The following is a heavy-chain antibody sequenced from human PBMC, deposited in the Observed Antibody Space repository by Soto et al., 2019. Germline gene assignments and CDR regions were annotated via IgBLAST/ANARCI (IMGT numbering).Heavy chain of an antibody. D-gene: IGHD3-10*01. J-gene: IGHJ4*02. CDR2: INHSGST. Sequence: PSETLSLTCAVYGGSFSGYYWSWIRQPPGKGLEWIGEINHSGSTNYNPSLKSRVTISVDTSKNQFPLKLSSVTAADTAVYYCARAYYYGPYYFDYWGQGTLVTVSS. V-gene: IGHV4-34*01. CDR3: ARAYYYGPYYFDY. CDR1: GGSFSGYY.